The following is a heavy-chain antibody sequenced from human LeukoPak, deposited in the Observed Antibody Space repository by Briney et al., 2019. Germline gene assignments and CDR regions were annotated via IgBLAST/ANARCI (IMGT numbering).Heavy chain of an antibody. CDR3: ARLDYDFTSGFDY. J-gene: IGHJ4*02. D-gene: IGHD3-3*01. CDR2: IYHSGST. Sequence: PSETLSLTCAVSGGSISSNNWWSWVRQPPGKGLEWIGEIYHSGSTNYNPSLKSRVTISVDKSKNQFSLKLSSVTAADMAVYYCARLDYDFTSGFDYWGQGTLVTVSS. CDR1: GGSISSNNW. V-gene: IGHV4-4*02.